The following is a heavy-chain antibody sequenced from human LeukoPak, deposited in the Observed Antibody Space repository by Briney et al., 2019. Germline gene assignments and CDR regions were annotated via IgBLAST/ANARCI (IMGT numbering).Heavy chain of an antibody. CDR3: ARGGGPYDFWSGYFPRWFDP. CDR2: INHSGST. D-gene: IGHD3-3*01. Sequence: SETLSLTCAVHGGSFSGYYWSWIRQPPGKGLEWIGEINHSGSTNYNPSLKSRVTISVDTSKNQFSLKLSSVTAADTAVYYCARGGGPYDFWSGYFPRWFDPWGQGTLVTVSS. CDR1: GGSFSGYY. J-gene: IGHJ5*02. V-gene: IGHV4-34*01.